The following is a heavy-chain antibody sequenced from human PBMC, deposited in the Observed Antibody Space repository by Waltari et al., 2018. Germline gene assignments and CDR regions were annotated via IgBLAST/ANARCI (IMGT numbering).Heavy chain of an antibody. D-gene: IGHD2-8*01. CDR1: GGSMSSSN. CDR3: ARDLGYCSNVLCFHFDS. J-gene: IGHJ4*02. V-gene: IGHV4-4*07. Sequence: QVQLQESGPGLVKPSETLSLICNVSGGSMSSSNWNWIRQPAGKGPEWIGRIYTSGTTNYNPSLKSRVTMSLDTSKNQFSLKLSSGTAADTAVYYCARDLGYCSNVLCFHFDSWGQGTLVTVSS. CDR2: IYTSGTT.